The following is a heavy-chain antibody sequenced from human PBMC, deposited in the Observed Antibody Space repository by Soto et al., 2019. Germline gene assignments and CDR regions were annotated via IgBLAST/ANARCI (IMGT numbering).Heavy chain of an antibody. CDR1: GYTFTGHY. CDR3: GIGRNGQLGVFY. J-gene: IGHJ4*02. CDR2: ISCESGGT. D-gene: IGHD1-1*01. V-gene: IGHV1-2*02. Sequence: QVQLVQSGAEVKKPGASVKVSCKASGYTFTGHYIHWVRQAPEQGPERMGEISCESGGTKYAQKFQGRVTMTRYTSITTVYMELSNLSPDDTAVYYCGIGRNGQLGVFYWGQGTLVTVSS.